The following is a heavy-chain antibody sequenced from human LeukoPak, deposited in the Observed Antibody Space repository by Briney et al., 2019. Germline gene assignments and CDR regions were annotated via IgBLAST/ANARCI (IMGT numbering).Heavy chain of an antibody. CDR1: GFTFSSYW. CDR3: AKMSPRSYYDFWSGYSFDY. J-gene: IGHJ4*02. D-gene: IGHD3-3*01. V-gene: IGHV3-74*01. CDR2: INTDGSST. Sequence: GGSLRLSCAASGFTFSSYWMHWVRHAPGKGLVWVSRINTDGSSTSYADSVKGRFTISRDNSKNTLYLQMNSLRAEDTAVYYCAKMSPRSYYDFWSGYSFDYWGQGTLVTVSS.